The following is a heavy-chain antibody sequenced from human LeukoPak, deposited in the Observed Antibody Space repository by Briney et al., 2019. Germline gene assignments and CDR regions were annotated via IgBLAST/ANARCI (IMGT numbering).Heavy chain of an antibody. CDR3: ARGQILIDLYYYDSSGYSFDY. CDR2: INHSGST. J-gene: IGHJ4*02. D-gene: IGHD3-22*01. CDR1: GGCFSGYY. Sequence: PSETLSLTCAVYGGCFSGYYWSWIRQPPGKGLEWIGEINHSGSTNYNPSLKSRVTISVDTSKNQFSLKLSSVTAADTAVYYCARGQILIDLYYYDSSGYSFDYWGQGTLVTVSS. V-gene: IGHV4-34*01.